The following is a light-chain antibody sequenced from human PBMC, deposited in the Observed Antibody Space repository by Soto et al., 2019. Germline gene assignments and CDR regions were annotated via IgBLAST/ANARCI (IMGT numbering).Light chain of an antibody. V-gene: IGKV3-11*01. CDR1: QSVSPY. Sequence: DIVLTQSPPTLSLSPGERATLSCRASQSVSPYLAWYQQKPGQAPRLLIYDTSNRATGIPARFSGRGSVTDFTLTISSLEPEDFALYYCQHRGNWPPSFGGGTKVEI. J-gene: IGKJ4*01. CDR3: QHRGNWPPS. CDR2: DTS.